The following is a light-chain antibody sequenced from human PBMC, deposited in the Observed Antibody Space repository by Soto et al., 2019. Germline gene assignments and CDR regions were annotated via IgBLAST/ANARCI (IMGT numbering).Light chain of an antibody. CDR3: QQYGGSPPYT. CDR1: QSISSSY. Sequence: VLTQSPGTLSLSPGERATISCRASQSISSSYLAWYQHKPGQAPRLLIYGASSRATSIPHRFSGSGSGTDFTLTIRRLEPEDCGVYYCQQYGGSPPYTFGQGTRLEIK. V-gene: IGKV3-20*01. CDR2: GAS. J-gene: IGKJ2*01.